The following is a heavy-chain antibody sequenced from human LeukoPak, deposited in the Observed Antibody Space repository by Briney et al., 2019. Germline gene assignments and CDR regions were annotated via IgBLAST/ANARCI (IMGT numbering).Heavy chain of an antibody. CDR3: ARERTSYYFDY. Sequence: PGGSLRLSCAASGFTVSSNYMSWVRQAPGKGLEWVSLIYSGGSTYYADSVKGRFTISRDNSKNTLYLQMNSLRAEDTAVYYCARERTSYYFDYRGQGTLVTVSS. D-gene: IGHD6-6*01. V-gene: IGHV3-66*01. CDR2: IYSGGST. CDR1: GFTVSSNY. J-gene: IGHJ4*02.